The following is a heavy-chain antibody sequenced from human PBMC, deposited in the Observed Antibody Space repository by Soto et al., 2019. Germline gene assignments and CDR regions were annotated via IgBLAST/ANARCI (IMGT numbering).Heavy chain of an antibody. CDR1: GGTFSSYA. D-gene: IGHD3-10*01. V-gene: IGHV1-69*13. Sequence: SVKVSCKASGGTFSSYAISWVRQAPGQGLEWMGGIIPIFGTANYAQKFQGRVTITADESTSTAYMELSSLRSEDTAVYYCARDHRTAITMVRGVPSGFDSWGQGTLVTVSS. J-gene: IGHJ5*01. CDR3: ARDHRTAITMVRGVPSGFDS. CDR2: IIPIFGTA.